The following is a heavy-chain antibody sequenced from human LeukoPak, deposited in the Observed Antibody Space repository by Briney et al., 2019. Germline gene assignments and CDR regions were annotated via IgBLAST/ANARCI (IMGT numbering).Heavy chain of an antibody. CDR1: GFTFSSYP. J-gene: IGHJ3*02. CDR3: AKDYSSGWYHLSVFDI. CDR2: ISGSGGST. D-gene: IGHD6-19*01. Sequence: GGSLRLSCAASGFTFSSYPMSWVRQAPEKGLEWVSAISGSGGSTYYADSVKGRFTISRDNSKNTLYLQMNSLRAEDTAVYYCAKDYSSGWYHLSVFDIWGQGTMVTVSS. V-gene: IGHV3-23*01.